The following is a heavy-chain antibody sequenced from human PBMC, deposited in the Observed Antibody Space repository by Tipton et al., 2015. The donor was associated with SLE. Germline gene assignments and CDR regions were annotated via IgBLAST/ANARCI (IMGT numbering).Heavy chain of an antibody. CDR2: IYHSGST. Sequence: GSLRLSCAVSGGSISSSNWWSWVRQPPGKGLEWIGEIYHSGSTNYNPSPKSRVTISVDKSKNQFSLKLSSVTAADTAVYYCARRGAAKYYFDYWGQGTLVTVSS. D-gene: IGHD3-10*01. CDR3: ARRGAAKYYFDY. V-gene: IGHV4-4*02. CDR1: GGSISSSNW. J-gene: IGHJ4*02.